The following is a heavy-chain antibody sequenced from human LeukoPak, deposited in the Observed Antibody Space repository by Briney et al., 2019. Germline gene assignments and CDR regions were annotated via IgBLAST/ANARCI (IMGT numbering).Heavy chain of an antibody. CDR1: SGSVSSGSYY. CDR3: ARGGISGTFDF. D-gene: IGHD1-14*01. Sequence: SETLSLTCTVSSGSVSSGSYYCSWIRQPPGKGLEWIGSVFYSGSTNYNPSLKSRVTISVDTSRNQFSLKLSSMTAADTAVYYCARGGISGTFDFWGQGTLVTVSS. J-gene: IGHJ3*01. V-gene: IGHV4-61*01. CDR2: VFYSGST.